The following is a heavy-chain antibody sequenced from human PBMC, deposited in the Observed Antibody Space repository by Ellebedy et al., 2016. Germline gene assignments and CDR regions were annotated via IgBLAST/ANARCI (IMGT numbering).Heavy chain of an antibody. D-gene: IGHD1-26*01. V-gene: IGHV3-23*01. CDR3: ARGIYDSGSHYFDE. CDR2: ISGSGDRT. Sequence: GESLKISCAASGFTVSSNYMSWVRQAPGKGLEWVSGISGSGDRTYYADSVKGRFTISRDNSKNTLYLQLKSLRAEDTAVYYCARGIYDSGSHYFDEWGQGTLVTVSS. J-gene: IGHJ4*02. CDR1: GFTVSSNY.